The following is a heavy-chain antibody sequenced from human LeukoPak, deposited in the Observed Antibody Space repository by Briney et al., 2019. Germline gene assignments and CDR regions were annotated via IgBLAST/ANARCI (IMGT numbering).Heavy chain of an antibody. V-gene: IGHV1-18*01. CDR3: ARETSYYYGSGSYPFDY. Sequence: ASVKVSCKASGYTFTSYGISWVRQAPGQGLEGMGWISAYNGNTNYAQKLQGRVTMTTDTSTSTAYMELRSLRSDDTAVYYCARETSYYYGSGSYPFDYWGQGTLVTVSS. D-gene: IGHD3-10*01. J-gene: IGHJ4*02. CDR2: ISAYNGNT. CDR1: GYTFTSYG.